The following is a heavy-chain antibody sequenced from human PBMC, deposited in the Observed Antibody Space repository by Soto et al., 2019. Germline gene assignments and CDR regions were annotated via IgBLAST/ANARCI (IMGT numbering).Heavy chain of an antibody. D-gene: IGHD2-2*02. J-gene: IGHJ5*02. CDR1: GGSFSGYY. CDR3: ARGKNIVVVPAAITNWFDP. V-gene: IGHV4-34*01. Sequence: QVQLQQWGAGLLKPSETLSLTCAVYGGSFSGYYWSWIRQPPGKGLEWIGEINHSGSTNYNPSLKSRVTRSVDTSKNEFSLKLSSVTAADTAVYYCARGKNIVVVPAAITNWFDPWGQGTLVTVSS. CDR2: INHSGST.